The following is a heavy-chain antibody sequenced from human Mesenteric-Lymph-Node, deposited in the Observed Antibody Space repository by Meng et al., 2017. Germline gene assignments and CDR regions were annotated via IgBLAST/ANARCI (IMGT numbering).Heavy chain of an antibody. CDR2: IKSRADGGTT. CDR3: TTYMLRGGVFYGMDV. Sequence: GESLKISCTASGFTFSRYWMTWVRQAPGKGLEWVGRIKSRADGGTTEHTAPVKGRFTVSRDDSKNTLYLQMTSLNTEDTGIYYCTTYMLRGGVFYGMDVWGQGTTVTVSS. D-gene: IGHD3-10*01. J-gene: IGHJ6*02. V-gene: IGHV3-15*01. CDR1: GFTFSRYW.